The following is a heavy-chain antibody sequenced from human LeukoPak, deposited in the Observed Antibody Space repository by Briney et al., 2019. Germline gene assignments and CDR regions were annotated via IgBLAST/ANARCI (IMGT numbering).Heavy chain of an antibody. CDR3: VRDFRSADY. Sequence: AGGSLRLSCAASGFTFRSYTMNWVRQAPGKGLEWVSSISDSSGSMYYADSVKGRFTISRDNAKNSLYLQMNSLRAEDTAVYYCVRDFRSADYWGQGTLVTVSS. CDR2: ISDSSGSM. CDR1: GFTFRSYT. J-gene: IGHJ4*02. V-gene: IGHV3-21*01.